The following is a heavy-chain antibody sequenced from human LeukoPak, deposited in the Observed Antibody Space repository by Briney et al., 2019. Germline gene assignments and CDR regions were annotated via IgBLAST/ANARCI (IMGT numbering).Heavy chain of an antibody. V-gene: IGHV4-59*01. J-gene: IGHJ3*02. CDR3: ARRISDAFDI. Sequence: PSETLSLTCTVSGGSISSYYWSWIRQPPGKELEWIGYIYYSGSTNYNPSLKSRVTISVDTSKNQFSLKLSSVTPADTAVYYCARRISDAFDIWGQGTMVTVSS. CDR2: IYYSGST. CDR1: GGSISSYY.